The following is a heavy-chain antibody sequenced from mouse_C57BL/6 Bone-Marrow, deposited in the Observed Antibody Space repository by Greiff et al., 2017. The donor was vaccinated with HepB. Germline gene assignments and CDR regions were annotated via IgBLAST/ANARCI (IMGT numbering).Heavy chain of an antibody. J-gene: IGHJ2*01. V-gene: IGHV1-81*01. CDR3: ARGVYYGNSYYFDY. CDR2: IYPRSGNT. Sequence: QVQLQQSGAELARPGASVKLSCKASGYTFTSYGISWVKQRTGQGLEWIGEIYPRSGNTYYNEKFKGKATLTADKSSSTAYMELRSLTSEDSAVYFCARGVYYGNSYYFDYWGQGTTLTVSS. CDR1: GYTFTSYG. D-gene: IGHD2-1*01.